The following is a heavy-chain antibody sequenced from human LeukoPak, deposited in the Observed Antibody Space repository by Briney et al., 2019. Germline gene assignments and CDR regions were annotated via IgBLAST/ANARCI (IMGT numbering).Heavy chain of an antibody. J-gene: IGHJ4*02. D-gene: IGHD3-10*01. CDR2: IYHSGST. V-gene: IGHV4-30-2*01. Sequence: PSETLSLTCTVSGGSISSGGYYWSWIRQPPGKGLEWIGYIYHSGSTYYNPSLKSRVTISVDRSKNQFSLKLSSVTAADTAVYYCARALARGSSLGHDYWGQGTLVTVSS. CDR3: ARALARGSSLGHDY. CDR1: GGSISSGGYY.